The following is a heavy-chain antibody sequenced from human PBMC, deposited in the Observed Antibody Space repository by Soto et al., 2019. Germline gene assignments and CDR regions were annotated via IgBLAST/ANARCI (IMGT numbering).Heavy chain of an antibody. Sequence: GESLKISCKGSGYSFTSYWISWVRQMPGKGLEWMGRIDPSDSYTNYSPSFQGHVTISADKSISTAYLQWSSLKASDTAMYYCARHREIVVVPAVSGMDVWGQGTTVTVSS. CDR2: IDPSDSYT. CDR1: GYSFTSYW. J-gene: IGHJ6*02. D-gene: IGHD2-2*01. V-gene: IGHV5-10-1*01. CDR3: ARHREIVVVPAVSGMDV.